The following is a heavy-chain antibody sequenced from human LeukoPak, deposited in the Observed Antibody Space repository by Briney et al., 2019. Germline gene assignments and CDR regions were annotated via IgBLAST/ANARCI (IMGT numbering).Heavy chain of an antibody. D-gene: IGHD1-26*01. CDR1: GFTFSSYS. CDR2: INAGNGNT. J-gene: IGHJ4*02. Sequence: PGGSLRLSCAASGFTFSSYSMNWVRQAPGQRLEWMGWINAGNGNTKYSQEFQGRVTITRDTSASTAYMELSSLRSEDMAVYYCARDYRGSYSFDYWGQGTLVTVSS. V-gene: IGHV1-3*03. CDR3: ARDYRGSYSFDY.